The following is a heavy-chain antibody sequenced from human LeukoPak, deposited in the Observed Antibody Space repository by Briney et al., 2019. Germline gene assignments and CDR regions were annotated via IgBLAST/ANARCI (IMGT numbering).Heavy chain of an antibody. J-gene: IGHJ4*02. CDR3: AREYGSGSMLDY. D-gene: IGHD3-10*01. V-gene: IGHV3-9*01. CDR2: ISWNSGRI. CDR1: GFTFDDYA. Sequence: GRSLRLSCAASGFTFDDYAMHWVRQAPGKGLEWVSSISWNSGRIGYADSVKGRFTISRDNAKNSLYLQMNSLRAEDTALYYCAREYGSGSMLDYWGQGTLVTVSS.